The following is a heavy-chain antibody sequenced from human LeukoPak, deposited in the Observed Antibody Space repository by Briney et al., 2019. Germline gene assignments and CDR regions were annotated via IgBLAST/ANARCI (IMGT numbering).Heavy chain of an antibody. V-gene: IGHV4-39*07. CDR3: AGAMVRGVSFDY. CDR2: IYHSGST. Sequence: SETLSLTCTVSGGSISSSSYYWGWLRQPPGKGLEWIGSIYHSGSTYYNPSLKSRVTISVDTSKNQFSLKLSSVTAADTAVYYCAGAMVRGVSFDYWGQGTLVTVSS. CDR1: GGSISSSSYY. D-gene: IGHD3-10*01. J-gene: IGHJ4*02.